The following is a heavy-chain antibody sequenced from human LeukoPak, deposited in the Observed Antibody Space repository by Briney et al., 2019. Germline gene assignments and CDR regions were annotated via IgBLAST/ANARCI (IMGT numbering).Heavy chain of an antibody. V-gene: IGHV4-61*02. D-gene: IGHD6-13*01. CDR1: GGSISSGSYY. Sequence: SETLSLTCTVSGGSISSGSYYWSWVRQPAGKGLEWIGRIYTSGSTNYNPSLKSRVTTSVDTSKNQFSLKLSSVTAADTAVYYCAGAYDSSRWYNNWFDPWGQGTLVTVSS. CDR2: IYTSGST. CDR3: AGAYDSSRWYNNWFDP. J-gene: IGHJ5*02.